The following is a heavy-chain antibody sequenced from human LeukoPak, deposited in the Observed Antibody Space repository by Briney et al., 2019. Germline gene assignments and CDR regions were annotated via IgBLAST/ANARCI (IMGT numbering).Heavy chain of an antibody. J-gene: IGHJ4*02. Sequence: SETLSLTCAVYGDYVSGYYWRWLRQPPGKGLEWIGEINHSGSTNYNPSLKSRVTISVDTSKNQFSLKLSTVAAADTAVYYCAGNYCGYWGQGTLVTVSS. CDR3: AGNYCGY. D-gene: IGHD2-21*01. V-gene: IGHV4-34*01. CDR1: GDYVSGYY. CDR2: INHSGST.